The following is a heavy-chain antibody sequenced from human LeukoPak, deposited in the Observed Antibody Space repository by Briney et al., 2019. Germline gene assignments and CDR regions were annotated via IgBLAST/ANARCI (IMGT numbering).Heavy chain of an antibody. Sequence: PGGSLRLSCAASGFTFITYSMNWVRQAPGKGLEWVSSISSGSTYIYYADSVKGRFTISRDNAKNSLYLQMSSLRAEDTAVYYCAREAIAMDYWFDPWGQGTLVTVSS. V-gene: IGHV3-21*01. CDR1: GFTFITYS. CDR2: ISSGSTYI. J-gene: IGHJ5*02. CDR3: AREAIAMDYWFDP. D-gene: IGHD5-18*01.